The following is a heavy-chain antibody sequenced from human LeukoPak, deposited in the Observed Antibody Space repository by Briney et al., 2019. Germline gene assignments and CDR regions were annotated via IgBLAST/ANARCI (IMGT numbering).Heavy chain of an antibody. D-gene: IGHD4-23*01. Sequence: PSETLSLTCAVYGGSFSGYYWSWIRQPPGKGLEWIGEINHSGSTNYNPSPKSRVTISVDTSKNQFSLKLSSVTAADTAVYYCARDHGGNYIDYWGQGTLVTVSS. J-gene: IGHJ4*02. V-gene: IGHV4-34*01. CDR2: INHSGST. CDR3: ARDHGGNYIDY. CDR1: GGSFSGYY.